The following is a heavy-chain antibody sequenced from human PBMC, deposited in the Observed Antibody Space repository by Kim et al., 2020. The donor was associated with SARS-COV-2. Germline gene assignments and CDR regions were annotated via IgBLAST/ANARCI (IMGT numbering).Heavy chain of an antibody. D-gene: IGHD2-2*01. CDR1: GFTFSSYG. CDR3: ATGGDTVVVPAAMVYYY. J-gene: IGHJ6*01. Sequence: GGSLRLSCAASGFTFSSYGMHWVRQAPGKGLEWVAVISYDGSNKYYADSVKGRFTISRDNSKNTLYLQMNSLRAEDTAVYYCATGGDTVVVPAAMVYYY. V-gene: IGHV3-30*03. CDR2: ISYDGSNK.